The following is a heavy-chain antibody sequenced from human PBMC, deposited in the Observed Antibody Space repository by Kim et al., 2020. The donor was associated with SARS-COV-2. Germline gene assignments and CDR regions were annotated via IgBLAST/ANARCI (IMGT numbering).Heavy chain of an antibody. CDR3: AGSKQQLKYGMDV. V-gene: IGHV4-31*03. J-gene: IGHJ6*02. CDR2: IYYSGST. D-gene: IGHD6-13*01. CDR1: GDSISSGGYY. Sequence: SETLSLTCTVSGDSISSGGYYWSWIRQHPGQGLEWIGYIYYSGSTYYNPSLKSRLTISVDTSENQFSLKLSSVAAADTAVYYCAGSKQQLKYGMDVWGQGTTVTVSS.